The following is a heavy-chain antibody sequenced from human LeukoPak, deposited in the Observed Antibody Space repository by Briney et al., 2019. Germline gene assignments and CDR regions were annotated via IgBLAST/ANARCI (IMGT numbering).Heavy chain of an antibody. CDR1: GGSISSSPYY. V-gene: IGHV4-39*01. Sequence: SETLSLTCTVSGGSISSSPYYWGWIRQPPGKGLEWIGNIYYSGSTYYNPSLKTRVTISVDTSKNQFSLKLTSVTAAGTAVYYCARHASVDGNWPRPLDYWGQGSLVTVSS. J-gene: IGHJ4*02. CDR2: IYYSGST. D-gene: IGHD6-19*01. CDR3: ARHASVDGNWPRPLDY.